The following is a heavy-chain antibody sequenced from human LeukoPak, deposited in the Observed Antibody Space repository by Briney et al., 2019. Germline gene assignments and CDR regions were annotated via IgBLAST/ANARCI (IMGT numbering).Heavy chain of an antibody. CDR2: INPNSGGT. Sequence: ASVKVSCKASGYTFTGYYMHWVRQAPGQGLEWMGWINPNSGGTNYAQKFQGWVTMTRDTSISTAYMELSRLRSDDTAVYYCARDSGYSYGYPDYWGQGTLVTVSS. D-gene: IGHD5-18*01. V-gene: IGHV1-2*04. CDR1: GYTFTGYY. J-gene: IGHJ4*02. CDR3: ARDSGYSYGYPDY.